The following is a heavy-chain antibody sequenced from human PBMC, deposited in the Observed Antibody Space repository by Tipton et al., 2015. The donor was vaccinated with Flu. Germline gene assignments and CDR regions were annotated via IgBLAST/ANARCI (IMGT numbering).Heavy chain of an antibody. Sequence: TLSLTCTVSGGSVSSYYWARIRQPAGKGLEWIGRMYTSGSTKYNPSLESRVTMSVDTSNNHFYLKLRSVTAADTAVYYCARGSGSGTYLIFDLWGQGILATVSS. J-gene: IGHJ4*02. CDR1: GGSVSSYY. CDR3: ARGSGSGTYLIFDL. D-gene: IGHD3-10*01. CDR2: MYTSGST. V-gene: IGHV4-4*07.